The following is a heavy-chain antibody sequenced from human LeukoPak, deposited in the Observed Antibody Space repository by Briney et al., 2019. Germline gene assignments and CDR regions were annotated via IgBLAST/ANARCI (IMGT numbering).Heavy chain of an antibody. CDR1: GGSISSSSYY. CDR3: ARMIALPSRRYSWFDP. V-gene: IGHV4-39*01. D-gene: IGHD3-22*01. J-gene: IGHJ5*02. CDR2: IYYSGST. Sequence: SETLSLTCTVSGGSISSSSYYWGWIRQPPGKGLEWIGSIYYSGSTYYNPSLKSRVTISVDTSKNQFSLKLSSVTAADTAVYYCARMIALPSRRYSWFDPWGQGTLVTVSS.